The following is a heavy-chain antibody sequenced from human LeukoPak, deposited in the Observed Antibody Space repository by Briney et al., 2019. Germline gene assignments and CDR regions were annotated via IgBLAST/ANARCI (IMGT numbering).Heavy chain of an antibody. D-gene: IGHD1-26*01. J-gene: IGHJ4*02. CDR1: GFIHSDYN. CDR3: ARDLSATARAYDY. Sequence: GGSLRLSCAASGFIHSDYNMNWVRQAPGKGLEWVSFIASSGTYITYADSVKGRFTISRDNDKNSLYLQMNSLSAEDTAVYYCARDLSATARAYDYWGQGILVTVSS. CDR2: IASSGTYI. V-gene: IGHV3-21*01.